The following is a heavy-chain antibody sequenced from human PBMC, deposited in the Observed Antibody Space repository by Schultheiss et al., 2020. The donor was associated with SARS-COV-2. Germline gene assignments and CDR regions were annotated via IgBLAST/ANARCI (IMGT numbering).Heavy chain of an antibody. CDR2: IYYSGST. CDR3: ARGSGSYVDS. CDR1: GGSISSGGYS. V-gene: IGHV4-31*11. Sequence: SETLSLTCAVSGGSISSGGYSWSWIRQHPGKGLEWIGYIYYSGSTYYNPSLKSRVTISVDTSKNQFSLKLSSVTAADTAVYYCARGSGSYVDSWGQGTLVTVSS. J-gene: IGHJ4*02. D-gene: IGHD1-26*01.